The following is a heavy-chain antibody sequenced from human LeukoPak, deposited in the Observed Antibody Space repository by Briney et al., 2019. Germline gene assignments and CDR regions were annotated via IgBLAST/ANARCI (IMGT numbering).Heavy chain of an antibody. CDR2: LYFSGNP. V-gene: IGHV4-34*01. D-gene: IGHD6-19*01. Sequence: SETPSLTCAVYGGSFSGYYWSWIRQPPGMRLEWIGNLYFSGNPYYNPSLNSRVTISVDTSKNQFSLKMRSVTAADTAVYYCARLGSGYPTPDYWGQGTLVTASS. CDR1: GGSFSGYY. CDR3: ARLGSGYPTPDY. J-gene: IGHJ4*02.